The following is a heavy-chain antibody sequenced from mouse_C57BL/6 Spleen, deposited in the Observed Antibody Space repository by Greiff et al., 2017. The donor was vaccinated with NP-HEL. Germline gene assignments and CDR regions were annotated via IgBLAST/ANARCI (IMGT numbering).Heavy chain of an antibody. CDR3: ARSSLLLSYWYFDV. J-gene: IGHJ1*03. CDR1: GYTFTSYW. Sequence: VQLQQSGAELVKPGASVELSCKASGYTFTSYWMHWVKQRPGQGLEWIGMIHPNSGSTNYNEKFKSKATLTVDKSSSTAYMQLSSLTSEDSAVYYCARSSLLLSYWYFDVWGTGTTVTVSS. D-gene: IGHD1-1*01. V-gene: IGHV1-64*01. CDR2: IHPNSGST.